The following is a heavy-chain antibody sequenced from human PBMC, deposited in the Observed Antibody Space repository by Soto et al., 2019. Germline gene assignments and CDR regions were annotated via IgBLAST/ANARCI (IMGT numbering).Heavy chain of an antibody. CDR3: TRRSHDSSGYYLYYFDY. V-gene: IGHV3-73*01. CDR1: GFTFSGSA. D-gene: IGHD3-22*01. CDR2: IRSKANSYAT. J-gene: IGHJ4*02. Sequence: AGGSLRLSCAASGFTFSGSAMHWVRQASGKGLEWVGRIRSKANSYATAYAASVKGRFTISRDDSKNTAYLQMNSLKTEDTAVYYCTRRSHDSSGYYLYYFDYWGQGTLVTVSS.